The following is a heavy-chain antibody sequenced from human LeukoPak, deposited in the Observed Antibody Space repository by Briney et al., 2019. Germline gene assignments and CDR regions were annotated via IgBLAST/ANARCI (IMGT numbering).Heavy chain of an antibody. V-gene: IGHV3-7*01. D-gene: IGHD2-2*01. CDR1: GFTFSSYS. Sequence: GGSLRLSCAASGFTFSSYSMNWVRQAPGKGLEWVANIKQDGSEKYYVDSVKGRFTISRDNAKNSLYLQMNSLRAEDTAVYYCAREAGGSSHWGQGTLVTVSS. CDR3: AREAGGSSH. CDR2: IKQDGSEK. J-gene: IGHJ4*02.